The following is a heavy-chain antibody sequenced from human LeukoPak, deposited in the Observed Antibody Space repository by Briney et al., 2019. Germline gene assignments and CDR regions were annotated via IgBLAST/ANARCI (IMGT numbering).Heavy chain of an antibody. V-gene: IGHV3-48*01. J-gene: IGHJ4*02. CDR3: VRDGSSWGNFDY. CDR1: GFTFSSYA. D-gene: IGHD7-27*01. Sequence: GSLRLSCAASGFTFSSYAMGWVRQAPGKGLEWVSYLSSSSSVIYHADSVKGRFTISRDNAKNSLYLQMNSLRTEDTAVYYCVRDGSSWGNFDYWGQGTLVSVSS. CDR2: LSSSSSVI.